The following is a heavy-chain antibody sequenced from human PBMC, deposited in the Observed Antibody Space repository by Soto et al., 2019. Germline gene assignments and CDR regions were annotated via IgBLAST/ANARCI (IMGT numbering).Heavy chain of an antibody. J-gene: IGHJ3*02. Sequence: GGSLRLSCAASGFTFSSYAMSWVRQAPGKGLEWVSAISGSGGSTYYADSVKGRFTISRDNSKNTLYLQMNSLRAEDTAVYYCANSGLYYYGSGSYRDSSGSQHFDIWGQGTMVTVSS. D-gene: IGHD3-10*01. V-gene: IGHV3-23*01. CDR3: ANSGLYYYGSGSYRDSSGSQHFDI. CDR2: ISGSGGST. CDR1: GFTFSSYA.